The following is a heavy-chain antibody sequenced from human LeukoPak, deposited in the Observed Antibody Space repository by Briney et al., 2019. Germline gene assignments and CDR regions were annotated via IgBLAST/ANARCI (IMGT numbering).Heavy chain of an antibody. CDR3: ARDIDSGSYGGFDY. J-gene: IGHJ4*02. D-gene: IGHD1-26*01. CDR1: GYTFTDYY. Sequence: ASVKVSCKASGYTFTDYYMHWVRQAPGQGLEWMGVINPSGGSTIYVQNFQGRVTMTRDTSTSTVYMELSSLRSEDTAVYYCARDIDSGSYGGFDYWGQRTLVTVSS. V-gene: IGHV1-46*01. CDR2: INPSGGST.